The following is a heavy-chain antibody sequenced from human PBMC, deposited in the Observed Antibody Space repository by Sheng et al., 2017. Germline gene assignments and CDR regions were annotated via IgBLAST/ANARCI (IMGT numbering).Heavy chain of an antibody. Sequence: QVQLVQSGAEVKKPGSSVKVSCKASGGTFSSYTISWVRQAPGQGLEWMGRIIPILGIANYAQKFQGRVTITADKSTSTAYMELSSLRSEDTAVYYCAREAYDFWSGHYYYYYMDVWGKGTTVTVSS. CDR2: IIPILGIA. D-gene: IGHD3-3*01. CDR1: GGTFSSYT. V-gene: IGHV1-69*08. CDR3: AREAYDFWSGHYYYYYMDV. J-gene: IGHJ6*03.